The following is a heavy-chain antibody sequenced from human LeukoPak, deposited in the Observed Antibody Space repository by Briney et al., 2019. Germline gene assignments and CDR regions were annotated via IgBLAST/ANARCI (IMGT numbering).Heavy chain of an antibody. Sequence: GGSLRLSCAASGFTFSSYSMNWVRQAPGKGLEWVSYISSSSSSTIYYADSVKGRFTISRDNAKNSLYLQMNSLRDEDTAVYYCARDTPVYLTKGNAFDIWGQGTMVTVSS. CDR3: ARDTPVYLTKGNAFDI. D-gene: IGHD2-8*01. V-gene: IGHV3-48*02. CDR2: ISSSSSSTI. CDR1: GFTFSSYS. J-gene: IGHJ3*02.